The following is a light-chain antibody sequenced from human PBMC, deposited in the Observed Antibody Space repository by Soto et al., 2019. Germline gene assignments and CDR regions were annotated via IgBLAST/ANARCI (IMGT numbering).Light chain of an antibody. CDR1: NIGSKS. V-gene: IGLV3-21*04. CDR3: QVWDNSSDHVV. J-gene: IGLJ2*01. CDR2: YDS. Sequence: SYELTQPPSVSVAPGKTASITCGGNNIGSKSVHWYQQKPGQAPLLVIYYDSDRPSGIPERISGSNSGNTATLTISRVEAGDEADYYCQVWDNSSDHVVFGGGTKVTVL.